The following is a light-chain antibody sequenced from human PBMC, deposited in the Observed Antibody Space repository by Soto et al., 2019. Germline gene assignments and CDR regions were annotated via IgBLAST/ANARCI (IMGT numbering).Light chain of an antibody. CDR3: QQYYNAPRT. V-gene: IGKV4-1*01. Sequence: DIVMTQSPESLAVSLGERATIKCESSQTVIFSTSNKNYLAWYQQRPGQPPKLLIYWASIRESGVPDRFSGSGSGTHFTLTIDSLQAEDVAVYYCQQYYNAPRTFGQGTKVEIK. J-gene: IGKJ1*01. CDR2: WAS. CDR1: QTVIFSTSNKNY.